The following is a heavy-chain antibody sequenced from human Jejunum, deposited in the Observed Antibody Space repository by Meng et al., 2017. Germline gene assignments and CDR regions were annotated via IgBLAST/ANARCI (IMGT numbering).Heavy chain of an antibody. CDR2: INSDGSST. Sequence: GESLKISCAASGFTFSSYWMHWVRQVPGKGLVWVSRINSDGSSTTYADSVKGRFTISRDNAKNTLYLQMNRMRAEDTAVYYCARVMSYSGSSWDYFDYWGQGKLVTVSS. CDR1: GFTFSSYW. V-gene: IGHV3-74*01. CDR3: ARVMSYSGSSWDYFDY. D-gene: IGHD1-26*01. J-gene: IGHJ4*02.